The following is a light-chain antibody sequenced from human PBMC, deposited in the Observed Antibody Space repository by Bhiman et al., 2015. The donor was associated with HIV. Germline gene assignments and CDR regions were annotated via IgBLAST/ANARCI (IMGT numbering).Light chain of an antibody. CDR2: DND. J-gene: IGLJ1*01. CDR1: SSNIGSNT. V-gene: IGLV1-51*01. CDR3: GTWDSSLSAYV. Sequence: QSVVTQPHSASGTPGQRVTISCSGASSNIGSNTVNWYQQLPGAAPKLLIYDNDKRPSGIPDRFSGSKSGTSATLGITGLQTGDEADYYCGTWDSSLSAYVFGTGTKVTVL.